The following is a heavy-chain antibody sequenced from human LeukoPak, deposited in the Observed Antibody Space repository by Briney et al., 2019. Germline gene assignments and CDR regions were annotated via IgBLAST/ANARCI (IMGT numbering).Heavy chain of an antibody. D-gene: IGHD3-10*01. CDR3: ARMTMVRGVTTIPFDY. J-gene: IGHJ4*02. Sequence: SETLSLTCSVSGYSISSGYYWGCIRQPPGKGLEWIGEINHSGSTNYNPSLKSRVTISVDTSKNQFSLKLSSVTAADTAVYYCARMTMVRGVTTIPFDYWGQGTLVTVSS. CDR2: INHSGST. CDR1: GYSISSGYY. V-gene: IGHV4-38-2*01.